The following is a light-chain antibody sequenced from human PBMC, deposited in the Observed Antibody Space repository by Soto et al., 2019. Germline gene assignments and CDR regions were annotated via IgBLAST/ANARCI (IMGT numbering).Light chain of an antibody. J-gene: IGKJ2*01. CDR2: ATD. V-gene: IGKV1-39*01. CDR3: QQNYDVPYT. Sequence: QLTQSPPLLSSSAGERVTLTCRASPSIGSYLNWYQHKPGEAPKLLIFATDTLESGVPSRFSGSGFNTDFTLTINSLQPEDFATYYCQQNYDVPYTFGQGTRVEIK. CDR1: PSIGSY.